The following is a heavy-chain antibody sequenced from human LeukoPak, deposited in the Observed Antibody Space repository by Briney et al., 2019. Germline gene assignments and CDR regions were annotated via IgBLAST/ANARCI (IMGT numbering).Heavy chain of an antibody. CDR3: ARAGLGYSSGWYLWFDP. V-gene: IGHV4-4*07. J-gene: IGHJ5*02. Sequence: SETLSLTCTVSGGSISGYYWSWIRQPAGKGLEWIGRIYTSGSTHYNPSLKSRVTMSVDTSKNQFSLKLSSVTAADTAVYYCARAGLGYSSGWYLWFDPWGQGTLVTVSS. D-gene: IGHD6-19*01. CDR2: IYTSGST. CDR1: GGSISGYY.